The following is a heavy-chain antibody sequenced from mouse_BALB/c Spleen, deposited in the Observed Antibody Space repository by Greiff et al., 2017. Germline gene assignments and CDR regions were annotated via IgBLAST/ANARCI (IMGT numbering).Heavy chain of an antibody. V-gene: IGHV5-9-4*01. CDR2: ISSGGSYT. J-gene: IGHJ3*01. CDR1: GFTFSSYA. Sequence: EVQLVESGGGLVKPGGSLKLSCAASGFTFSSYAMSWVRQSPEKRLEWVAEISSGGSYTYYPDTVTGRFTISRDNAKNTLYLEMSSLRSEDTAMYYCAMDDYDVRLFAYWGQGTLVTVSA. CDR3: AMDDYDVRLFAY. D-gene: IGHD2-4*01.